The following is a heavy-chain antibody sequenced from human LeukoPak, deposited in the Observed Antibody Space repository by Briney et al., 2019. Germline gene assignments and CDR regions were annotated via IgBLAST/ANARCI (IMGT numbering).Heavy chain of an antibody. V-gene: IGHV3-23*01. J-gene: IGHJ4*02. D-gene: IGHD3-10*02. CDR2: FSGSGGGT. CDR1: GFTFSDYA. Sequence: GGSLRLSCAASGFTFSDYAMSWVRQAPGKGLEWVSAFSGSGGGTYYADSVKGRFTISRDNAKNSVFLQMNTLRAEDTAVYYCVRDSYMFGSDYWGQGTLVTVSS. CDR3: VRDSYMFGSDY.